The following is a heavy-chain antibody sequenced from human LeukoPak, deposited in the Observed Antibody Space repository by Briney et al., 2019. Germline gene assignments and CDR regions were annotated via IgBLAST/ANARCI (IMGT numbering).Heavy chain of an antibody. CDR2: IYYSGST. D-gene: IGHD2-15*01. Sequence: SETLSLTCTVSGGSISSYYWGWIRQPPGKGLEWIGYIYYSGSTNYNPSLKSRVTISVDTSKNQFSLKLSSVTAADTAVYYCARVVAAKYYFDYWGQGTLVTVSS. V-gene: IGHV4-59*01. CDR3: ARVVAAKYYFDY. J-gene: IGHJ4*02. CDR1: GGSISSYY.